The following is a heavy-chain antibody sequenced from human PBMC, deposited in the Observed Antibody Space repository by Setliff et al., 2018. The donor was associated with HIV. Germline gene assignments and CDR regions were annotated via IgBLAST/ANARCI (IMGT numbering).Heavy chain of an antibody. D-gene: IGHD1-26*01. CDR2: ISVYNGNT. Sequence: ASVKVFCKASGYTFTSYGISWVRQAPGQGLEWMGWISVYNGNTNYAQKLQGRVTMTTDTSTSTAYMELRSLRSDDTAVYYCAREGIVGATLRYYYYAMDVWGQGTTVTVSS. V-gene: IGHV1-18*01. CDR3: AREGIVGATLRYYYYAMDV. CDR1: GYTFTSYG. J-gene: IGHJ6*02.